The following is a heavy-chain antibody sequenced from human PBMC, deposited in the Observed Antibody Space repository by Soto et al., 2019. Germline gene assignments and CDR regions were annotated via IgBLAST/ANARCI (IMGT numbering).Heavy chain of an antibody. CDR2: IIPIFSTT. CDR1: GGTFSNHA. CDR3: AREVAADGTFREDVFDI. V-gene: IGHV1-69*12. J-gene: IGHJ3*02. Sequence: QVHLVQSGAEVKKPGSSVKVSCKAPGGTFSNHAINWVRQAPGQGLEWMGRIIPIFSTTNYAQKFQGRVTMTAEESTTTAYLQRSSMKQDDTAVYYCAREVAADGTFREDVFDIWGQGTLVTVSS. D-gene: IGHD6-13*01.